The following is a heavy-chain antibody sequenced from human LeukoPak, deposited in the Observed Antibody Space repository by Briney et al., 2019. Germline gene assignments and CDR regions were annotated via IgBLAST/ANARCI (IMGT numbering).Heavy chain of an antibody. CDR2: FSGSGGST. CDR3: AKDIEWELLYYFDY. V-gene: IGHV3-23*01. CDR1: GFTFSSYA. J-gene: IGHJ4*02. D-gene: IGHD1-26*01. Sequence: GGSLRLSCAASGFTFSSYAMSWVRQAPGKGLEWVSAFSGSGGSTYYADSVKGRFTISRDNSKNTLYLQMNSLRAEDTAVYYCAKDIEWELLYYFDYWGQGTLVTVSS.